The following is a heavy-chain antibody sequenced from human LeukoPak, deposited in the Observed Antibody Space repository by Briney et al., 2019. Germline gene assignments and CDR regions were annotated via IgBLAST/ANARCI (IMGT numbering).Heavy chain of an antibody. J-gene: IGHJ4*02. CDR1: GDTFSNYG. CDR3: GRRHVRPRYPAF. D-gene: IGHD3-9*01. Sequence: ASVKVSCKASGDTFSNYGISWVRQAPGQGLEWMGWISSYNGNTKYAPTFEGRVTMTTDTSTTTTYMELSGLRSEDTALYYCGRRHVRPRYPAFWGQGTLVTVSS. CDR2: ISSYNGNT. V-gene: IGHV1-18*01.